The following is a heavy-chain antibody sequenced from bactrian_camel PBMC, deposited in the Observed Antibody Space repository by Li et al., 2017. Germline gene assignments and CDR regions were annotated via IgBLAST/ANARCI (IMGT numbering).Heavy chain of an antibody. CDR3: VRDYGNYDWALGT. J-gene: IGHJ4*01. D-gene: IGHD4*01. V-gene: IGHV3S40*01. CDR2: IQIEVDGRRT. CDR1: GFMFSTYY. Sequence: QLVESGGGLVQPGGSLRLSCATSGFMFSTYYISWVRQAPGKGLEWVSTIQIEVDGRRTLYADSVKGRFTIPRDNAEATVYLQMNSLKPEDTALYYCVRDYGNYDWALGTWGQGTQVTVS.